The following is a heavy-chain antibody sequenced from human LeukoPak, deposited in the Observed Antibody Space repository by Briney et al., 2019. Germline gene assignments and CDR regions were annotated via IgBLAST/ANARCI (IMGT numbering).Heavy chain of an antibody. V-gene: IGHV3-30*09. Sequence: GGSLRLSCAASGFTFSNAWMSWVRQAPGKGLEWVAVISFDGSIKYYADSVKGRFATSRDNSKNTLYLQMSSLRPEDTAVYYCVRSQGYCSSTSCFGNYYYGMDVWGQGTTVTVSS. D-gene: IGHD2-2*01. J-gene: IGHJ6*02. CDR1: GFTFSNAW. CDR3: VRSQGYCSSTSCFGNYYYGMDV. CDR2: ISFDGSIK.